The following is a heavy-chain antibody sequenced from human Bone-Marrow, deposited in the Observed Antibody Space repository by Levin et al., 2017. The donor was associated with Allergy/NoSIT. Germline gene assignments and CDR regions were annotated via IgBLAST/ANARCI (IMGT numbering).Heavy chain of an antibody. J-gene: IGHJ4*02. Sequence: SCGVSGGSITSIGYSWSWLRQPPGKDLEWIGNIFPVGSTTYNPSLRSRVTMIMDKSKNQFSLEMTSVTAADTAVYYCARKSDYFDSWGEGTLVTVSS. CDR3: ARKSDYFDS. V-gene: IGHV4-30-2*01. CDR1: GGSITSIGYS. CDR2: IFPVGST.